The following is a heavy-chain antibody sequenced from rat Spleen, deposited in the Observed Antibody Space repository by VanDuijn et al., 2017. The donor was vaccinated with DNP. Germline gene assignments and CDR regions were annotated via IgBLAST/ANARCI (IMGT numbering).Heavy chain of an antibody. J-gene: IGHJ2*01. Sequence: QVQLKESGPGLVQPSQTLSLACTVSGFSLTSYHVHWVRQPPGKGLEWMGIMWSDGDISYNSALKSRLSISRDTSKSQLFLKMNSLQNEDMANYYCVREVRDHTNDAYNYYFDYWGQGVMVTVSS. CDR3: VREVRDHTNDAYNYYFDY. V-gene: IGHV2-32*01. D-gene: IGHD1-9*01. CDR1: GFSLTSYH. CDR2: MWSDGDI.